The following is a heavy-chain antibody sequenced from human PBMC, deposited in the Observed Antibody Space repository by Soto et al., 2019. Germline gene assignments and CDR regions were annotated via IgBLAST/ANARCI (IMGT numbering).Heavy chain of an antibody. Sequence: KPSETLSLTCTVSGGSISSSSYYWGWIRQPPGKGLEWIGSIYYSGSTYYNPSLKSRVTISVDTSKNQFSLKLSSVTAADTAVYYCARHTVRAAAGTIFDYWGQGTLVTVSS. CDR3: ARHTVRAAAGTIFDY. CDR1: GGSISSSSYY. D-gene: IGHD6-13*01. CDR2: IYYSGST. V-gene: IGHV4-39*01. J-gene: IGHJ4*02.